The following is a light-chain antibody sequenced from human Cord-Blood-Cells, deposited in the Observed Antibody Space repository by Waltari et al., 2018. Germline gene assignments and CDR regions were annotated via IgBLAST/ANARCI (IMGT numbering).Light chain of an antibody. Sequence: QSALTQPASVSRSPGQSITISCTGTSSDVGSYNLGSWYQQHPGKAPKLMIYEGSKRHSGVSNRFSRDKSGHTACLTVAGLQAEDEADYYCCSYAGSSTWVFGGGTKLTVL. V-gene: IGLV2-23*01. J-gene: IGLJ3*02. CDR1: SSDVGSYNL. CDR3: CSYAGSSTWV. CDR2: EGS.